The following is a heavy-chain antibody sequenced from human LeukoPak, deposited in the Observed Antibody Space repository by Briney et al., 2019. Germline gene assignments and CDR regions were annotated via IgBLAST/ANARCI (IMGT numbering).Heavy chain of an antibody. J-gene: IGHJ6*02. CDR3: ARGPRLERHGMDV. D-gene: IGHD1-1*01. Sequence: GGSLRLSCAASGFTVSRSYMSWVRQAPGKGLEWVSVISSGDTTYYADSVKGRFTISRDSSKNTLYLQMNSLRAEDTAVYFCARGPRLERHGMDVWGQGTTVTVSS. CDR1: GFTVSRSY. V-gene: IGHV3-66*01. CDR2: ISSGDTT.